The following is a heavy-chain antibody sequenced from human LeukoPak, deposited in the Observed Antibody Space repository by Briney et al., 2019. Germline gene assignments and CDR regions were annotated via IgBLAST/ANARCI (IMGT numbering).Heavy chain of an antibody. CDR2: ISSSSSYI. Sequence: MPGGSLRLSCAASGFTFSSYSMNWVRQAPGKGLEWVSSISSSSSYIYYADSVKGRFTISRDNAKNSLYLQMNSLRAEDTAVYYCARDQRYSDWFPPDGMDVWGQGTTVTVSS. CDR3: ARDQRYSDWFPPDGMDV. D-gene: IGHD3-9*01. J-gene: IGHJ6*02. CDR1: GFTFSSYS. V-gene: IGHV3-21*01.